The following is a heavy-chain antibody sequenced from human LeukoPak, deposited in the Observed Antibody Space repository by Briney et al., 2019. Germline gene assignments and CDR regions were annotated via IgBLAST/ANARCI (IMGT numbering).Heavy chain of an antibody. V-gene: IGHV1-24*01. CDR2: FDIEDEKR. Sequence: ASVKVSCKVSGHTLTELSVHWVRQAPGKGLEWLGGFDIEDEKRWYERKFQGRVTMTRDTSISTAYMELSRLRSDDTAVYYCARGLRGSGWFYFDYWGQGTLVTVSS. CDR3: ARGLRGSGWFYFDY. D-gene: IGHD6-19*01. CDR1: GHTLTELS. J-gene: IGHJ4*02.